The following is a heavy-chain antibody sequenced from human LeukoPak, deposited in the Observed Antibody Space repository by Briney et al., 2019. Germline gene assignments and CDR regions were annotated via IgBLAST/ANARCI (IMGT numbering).Heavy chain of an antibody. CDR1: GFTFSSYS. J-gene: IGHJ4*02. CDR3: ARGCGGDCYSGHDY. V-gene: IGHV3-21*01. Sequence: PGGSLRLSCAASGFTFSSYSMNWVPQAPGKGLEWVSSISSSSSYIYYADSVKGRLTISRDNAKNSLYLQMNSLRAEDTAVYYCARGCGGDCYSGHDYWGQGTLVTVSS. D-gene: IGHD2-21*02. CDR2: ISSSSSYI.